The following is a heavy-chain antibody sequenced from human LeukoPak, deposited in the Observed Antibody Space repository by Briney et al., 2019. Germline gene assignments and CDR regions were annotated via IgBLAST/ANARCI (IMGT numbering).Heavy chain of an antibody. D-gene: IGHD1-26*01. J-gene: IGHJ4*02. Sequence: ASVKVSCKASGYTFTSNYMHWLRQAPGQGLEWMGVINPSGGSTIYAQKFQGRVTMTRDTSISTAYMELSRLRSDDTAVYYCARDFSSVGATGPIDYWGQGTLVTVSS. V-gene: IGHV1-2*02. CDR1: GYTFTSNY. CDR2: INPSGGST. CDR3: ARDFSSVGATGPIDY.